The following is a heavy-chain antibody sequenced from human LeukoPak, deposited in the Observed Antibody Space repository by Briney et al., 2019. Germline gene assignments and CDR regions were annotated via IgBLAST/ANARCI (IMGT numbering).Heavy chain of an antibody. CDR1: GGSISTYY. J-gene: IGHJ4*02. V-gene: IGHV4-59*01. D-gene: IGHD6-19*01. Sequence: SETLSLTCTVSGGSISTYYWSWIRQPPGKGLEWIGYIYYSGSTNYNPSLKSRVTISVDTSKNQFSLKLSSVTAADTAVYYCARSGGYSSPQNYWGQGTLVTVSS. CDR3: ARSGGYSSPQNY. CDR2: IYYSGST.